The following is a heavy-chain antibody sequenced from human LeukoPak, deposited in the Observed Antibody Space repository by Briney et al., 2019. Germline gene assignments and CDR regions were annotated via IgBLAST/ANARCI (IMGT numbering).Heavy chain of an antibody. J-gene: IGHJ4*02. CDR3: ARDNGELLFSSDY. CDR2: INPNSGGT. CDR1: GYTFTGYY. D-gene: IGHD3-10*01. Sequence: GASVKVSCKASGYTFTGYYMHWVRQAPGQGLEWMGWINPNSGGTNYAQKFQGRVTMTRDTSISTAYMELSRLRSDDTAVYYCARDNGELLFSSDYWAREPWSPSPQ. V-gene: IGHV1-2*02.